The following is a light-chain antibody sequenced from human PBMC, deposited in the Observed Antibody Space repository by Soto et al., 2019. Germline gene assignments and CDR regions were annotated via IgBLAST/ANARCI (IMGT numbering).Light chain of an antibody. Sequence: EVVMTQSPATLSVSPGERATLSCRASQSVRSHLAWYQQKPGQAPSLLIFGASTSATGVPARFSGSESGTEFTLTISSLQSEDVALYFCQQYNDWPRTFGGGTKVEMK. CDR2: GAS. V-gene: IGKV3-15*01. J-gene: IGKJ4*01. CDR1: QSVRSH. CDR3: QQYNDWPRT.